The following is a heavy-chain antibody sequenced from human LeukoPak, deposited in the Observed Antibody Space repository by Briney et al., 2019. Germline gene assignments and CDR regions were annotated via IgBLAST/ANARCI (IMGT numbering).Heavy chain of an antibody. CDR3: ARVGRAMVRGPRKGYYGMDV. Sequence: KPSQTLSLTCTVSGGSISSGGYYWSWIRQHPGKGLEWIGYTYYSGSTYYNPSLKSRVTISVDTSKNQFSLKLSSVTAADTAVYYCARVGRAMVRGPRKGYYGMDVWGQGTTVTVSS. J-gene: IGHJ6*02. CDR2: TYYSGST. D-gene: IGHD3-10*01. V-gene: IGHV4-31*03. CDR1: GGSISSGGYY.